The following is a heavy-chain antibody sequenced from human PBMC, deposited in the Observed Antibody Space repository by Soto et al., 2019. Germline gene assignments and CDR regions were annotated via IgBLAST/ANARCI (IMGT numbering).Heavy chain of an antibody. J-gene: IGHJ3*02. Sequence: KGLEWISYIRSSSSTIYYADSVKGRFTIYRDNAKNSLYLQMNSLRAEDTAVYYCASGVVAADDAFDIWGQGTMVSVSS. V-gene: IGHV3-48*01. CDR2: IRSSSSTI. D-gene: IGHD3-22*01. CDR3: ASGVVAADDAFDI.